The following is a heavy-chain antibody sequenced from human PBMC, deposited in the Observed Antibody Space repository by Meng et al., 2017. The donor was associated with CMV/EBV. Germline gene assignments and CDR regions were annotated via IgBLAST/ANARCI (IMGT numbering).Heavy chain of an antibody. D-gene: IGHD2-15*01. J-gene: IGHJ6*02. CDR1: GGTFSSYA. CDR2: IIPILGIA. Sequence: SVKVSCKASGGTFSSYAISWVRQAPGQGLEWMGGIIPILGIANYAQKFQGRVTITADTSTSTAYMELSSLRSEDTAVYYCARDLRGRLTYYYGMDVWGQGTTVTVSS. V-gene: IGHV1-69*10. CDR3: ARDLRGRLTYYYGMDV.